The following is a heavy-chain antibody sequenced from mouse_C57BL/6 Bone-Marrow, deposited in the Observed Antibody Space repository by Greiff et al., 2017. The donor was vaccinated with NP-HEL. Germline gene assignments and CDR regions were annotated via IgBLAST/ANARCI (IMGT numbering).Heavy chain of an antibody. Sequence: QVQLQQSGPELVKPGASVKISCKASGYAFSSSWMNWVKQRPGKGLEWIGRTYPGDGDTNYNGKFKGKATLTADKSSSTAYMQLSSLTSEDSAVYFCARLRDYWGQGTTLTVSS. J-gene: IGHJ2*01. CDR1: GYAFSSSW. CDR3: ARLRDY. CDR2: TYPGDGDT. D-gene: IGHD1-3*01. V-gene: IGHV1-82*01.